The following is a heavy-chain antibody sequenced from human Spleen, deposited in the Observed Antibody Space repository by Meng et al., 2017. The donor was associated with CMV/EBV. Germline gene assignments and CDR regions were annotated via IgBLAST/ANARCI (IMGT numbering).Heavy chain of an antibody. V-gene: IGHV3-30-3*01. CDR1: GFTFSSYA. CDR2: ISYDGSNK. J-gene: IGHJ4*02. Sequence: GGSLRLSCAASGFTFSSYAMHWVRQAPGKGLEWVAVISYDGSNKYYADSVKGRFTISRDNSKNTLYLQMNSLRAEDTAVYYCARDRLGIVTRSFGYWGQGTLVTVSS. D-gene: IGHD6-6*01. CDR3: ARDRLGIVTRSFGY.